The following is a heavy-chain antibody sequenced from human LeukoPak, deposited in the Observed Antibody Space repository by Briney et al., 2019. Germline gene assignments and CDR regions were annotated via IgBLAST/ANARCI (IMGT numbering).Heavy chain of an antibody. D-gene: IGHD3-16*01. CDR1: GFTFSSYS. V-gene: IGHV3-48*01. CDR2: ISSSIRTI. CDR3: ARERGQIDY. J-gene: IGHJ4*02. Sequence: PGGSLRLSCAASGFTFSSYSMNWVRKAPGKGLEWVSYISSSIRTIYYADSVKGRFTISRDNAKNSLYLQMNSLRAEDTAVYYCARERGQIDYWGQGTLVTVSS.